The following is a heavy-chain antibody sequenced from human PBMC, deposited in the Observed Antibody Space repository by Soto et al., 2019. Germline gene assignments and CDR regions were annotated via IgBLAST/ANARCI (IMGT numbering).Heavy chain of an antibody. J-gene: IGHJ6*02. V-gene: IGHV3-74*02. CDR1: GFTFSSYW. Sequence: EVQLVESGGGLVQPGGSLRLSCAGSGFTFSSYWMHWVRQAPGKGLVWVSRIKSDGSTSYADSVKGRFTISRDNAKNTVYLQMNSLRAEDTAVYYCARGRWNTAGMDVWGQGTTVIVSS. CDR3: ARGRWNTAGMDV. D-gene: IGHD1-1*01. CDR2: IKSDGST.